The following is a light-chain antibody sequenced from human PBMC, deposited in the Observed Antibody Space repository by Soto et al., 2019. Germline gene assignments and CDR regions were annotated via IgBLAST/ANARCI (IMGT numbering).Light chain of an antibody. Sequence: QSALAQPASVSGSPGQSITISCTGTSSDVGAYNFVSWYQQYPGKAPKVMIYEVNNRPSGVSNRFSGSKSGNTASLTISGLQAEDEADYYCSSFTRSSTYVFGSGTKFTVL. CDR3: SSFTRSSTYV. J-gene: IGLJ1*01. CDR2: EVN. V-gene: IGLV2-14*01. CDR1: SSDVGAYNF.